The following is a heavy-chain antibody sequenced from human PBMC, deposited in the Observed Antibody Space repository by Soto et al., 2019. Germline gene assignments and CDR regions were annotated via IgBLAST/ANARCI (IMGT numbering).Heavy chain of an antibody. D-gene: IGHD3-10*01. J-gene: IGHJ6*02. CDR2: IYPGDSDT. V-gene: IGHV5-51*01. CDR1: GYKVSTWHNFTSYW. Sequence: PGESLKISCMGSGYKVSTWHNFTSYWIAWVRQMPGEGLEWMGIIYPGDSDTRYSPSFQGQVTISADKSINSVYLQWSSLKASDTATYYCARLRRVRGLPYYYGMDVWGQGTTVTVSS. CDR3: ARLRRVRGLPYYYGMDV.